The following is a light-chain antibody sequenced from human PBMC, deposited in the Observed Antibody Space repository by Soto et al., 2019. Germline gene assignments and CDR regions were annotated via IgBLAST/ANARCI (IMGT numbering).Light chain of an antibody. CDR3: QQYNNWPLT. Sequence: EIVMTQAPATLSVSTGERATLSCRAGQSVSSGLAWYQQKPGQTPRLLIYAASTRATGIPARFSGSGSGTEFTLTISSLQSEDFAVYYCQQYNNWPLTFGGGTKVDI. CDR2: AAS. J-gene: IGKJ4*01. CDR1: QSVSSG. V-gene: IGKV3-15*01.